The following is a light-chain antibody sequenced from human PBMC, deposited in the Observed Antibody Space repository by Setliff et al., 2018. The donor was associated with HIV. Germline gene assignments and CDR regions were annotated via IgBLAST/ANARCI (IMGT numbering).Light chain of an antibody. Sequence: QSVLTQPASVSGSPGQSITISCAGTSSDVGGYDYVSWYQQHPDKAPKLILYDVSDRPSGVSDRFSGSKSGNTASLTISGLQPEDEADYYCNSYTNTDTFVFGTGTKVTVL. J-gene: IGLJ1*01. CDR2: DVS. CDR1: SSDVGGYDY. V-gene: IGLV2-14*03. CDR3: NSYTNTDTFV.